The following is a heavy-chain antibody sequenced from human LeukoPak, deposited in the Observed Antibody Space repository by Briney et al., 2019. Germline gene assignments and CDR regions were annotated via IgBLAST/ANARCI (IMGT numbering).Heavy chain of an antibody. CDR2: FNHSGST. CDR1: GGSFSGYY. CDR3: ARVFGGWLLLPRPLYYYYGMVV. J-gene: IGHJ6*02. D-gene: IGHD3-22*01. Sequence: PSETLSLTCAVYGGSFSGYYWSWIRQPPGKGLEWIGEFNHSGSTNYNPSLKSRVTISVDTSKNQFSLKLSSVTAADTAVYYCARVFGGWLLLPRPLYYYYGMVVWGQGTTVTVSS. V-gene: IGHV4-34*01.